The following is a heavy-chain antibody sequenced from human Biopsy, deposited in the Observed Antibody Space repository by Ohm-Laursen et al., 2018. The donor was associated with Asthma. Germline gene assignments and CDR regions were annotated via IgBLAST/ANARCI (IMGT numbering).Heavy chain of an antibody. CDR2: INAGNGNT. J-gene: IGHJ3*02. D-gene: IGHD3-9*01. V-gene: IGHV1-3*01. CDR3: ARTYYDFLTGQVNDAFDI. CDR1: GYTFINYA. Sequence: SVKVSCKVSGYTFINYAIHWVRQASGQRLEWMGWINAGNGNTKYSQKFQGRVTITRDTSASTAYMDLSSLRSEDTAVYYCARTYYDFLTGQVNDAFDIWGQGTMVTVSS.